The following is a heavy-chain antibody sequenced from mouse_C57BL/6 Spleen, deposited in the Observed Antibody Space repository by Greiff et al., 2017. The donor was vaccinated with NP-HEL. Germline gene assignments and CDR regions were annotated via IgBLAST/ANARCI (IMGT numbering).Heavy chain of an antibody. J-gene: IGHJ2*01. V-gene: IGHV5-17*01. CDR1: GFTFSDYG. D-gene: IGHD1-1*01. CDR3: ARTYGSRRYYFDY. CDR2: ISSGSSTI. Sequence: EVKLMESGGGLVKPGGSLKLSCAASGFTFSDYGMHWVRQAPEKGLEWVAYISSGSSTIYYADTVKGRFTISRDNAKNTLFLQMTSLRSEDTAMYYCARTYGSRRYYFDYWGQGTTLTVSS.